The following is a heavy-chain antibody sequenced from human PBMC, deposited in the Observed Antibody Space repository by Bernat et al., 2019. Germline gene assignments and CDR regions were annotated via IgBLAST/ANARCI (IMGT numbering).Heavy chain of an antibody. CDR1: GFTFSSYW. D-gene: IGHD1-26*01. V-gene: IGHV3-74*01. J-gene: IGHJ4*02. Sequence: EVQLVESGGGLVQPGGSLRLSCAASGFTFSSYWMHWVRQAPGKGLVWVSRINSDGSVTTYADFVKGRFTISRDNAKNTLYLQMNSLRAEDTAVYYCTRDRTVVGVDYWGQGTLVTVSS. CDR2: INSDGSVT. CDR3: TRDRTVVGVDY.